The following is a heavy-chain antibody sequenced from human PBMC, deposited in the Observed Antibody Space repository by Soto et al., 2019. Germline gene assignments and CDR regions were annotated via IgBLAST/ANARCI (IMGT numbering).Heavy chain of an antibody. J-gene: IGHJ4*02. CDR2: ISSDGRKE. D-gene: IGHD2-8*01. V-gene: IGHV3-30*04. CDR3: ARDNGGY. Sequence: QEQLVESGGGVVQSGRSLRLSCAASGFSFRTYAMHWVRQAPGKGLEWVAVISSDGRKEFYVDSVKGRFTISRDNSKNTLYLQMNSPRADDTAMYYCARDNGGYWGQGTLVTVSS. CDR1: GFSFRTYA.